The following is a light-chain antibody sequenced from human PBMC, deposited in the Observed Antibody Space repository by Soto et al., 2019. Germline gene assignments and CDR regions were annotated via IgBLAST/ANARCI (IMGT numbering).Light chain of an antibody. V-gene: IGKV3-20*01. J-gene: IGKJ1*01. CDR3: QHYGSSPTT. Sequence: EIVLTQSPGSLSFSPLERSTLSCRASQSVSSTYVGWYQQKPGRAPRLLIFGASSRATGIPDRFSGSGSGTDFTLTISRLEPEDFAVYYCQHYGSSPTTFGQGTKVDIK. CDR2: GAS. CDR1: QSVSSTY.